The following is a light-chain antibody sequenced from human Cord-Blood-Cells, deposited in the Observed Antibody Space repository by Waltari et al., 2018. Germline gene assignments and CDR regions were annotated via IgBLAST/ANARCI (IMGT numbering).Light chain of an antibody. CDR2: GAS. J-gene: IGKJ1*01. Sequence: EIVITQSPATLSLSPGERATLSCRASQSVSSNLAWYQQKPGQAPRLLIYGASTRATGIPARFSGSGSGTEFTLTISSLQSEDFAVYYCQKYNNWPPWTFGQGTKVEIK. V-gene: IGKV3-15*01. CDR3: QKYNNWPPWT. CDR1: QSVSSN.